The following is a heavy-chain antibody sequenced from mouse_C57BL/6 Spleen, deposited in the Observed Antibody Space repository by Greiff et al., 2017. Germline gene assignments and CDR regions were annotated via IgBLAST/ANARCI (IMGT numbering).Heavy chain of an antibody. Sequence: EVKLVESGEGLVKPGGSLKLSCAASGFTFSSYAMSWVRQTPEKRLEWVAYISSGGDYIYYADTVKGRFPISRDNARNTLYLQMSSLKSEDTAMYYCTREDYGGSYGYWGKGTTLTVSS. CDR2: ISSGGDYI. CDR3: TREDYGGSYGY. CDR1: GFTFSSYA. D-gene: IGHD1-1*01. V-gene: IGHV5-9-1*02. J-gene: IGHJ2*01.